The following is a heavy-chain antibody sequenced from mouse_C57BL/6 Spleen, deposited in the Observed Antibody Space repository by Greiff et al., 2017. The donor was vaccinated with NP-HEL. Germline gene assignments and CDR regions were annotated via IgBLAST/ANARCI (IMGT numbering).Heavy chain of an antibody. CDR2: IDPETGGT. J-gene: IGHJ4*01. D-gene: IGHD2-5*01. CDR3: TRPYSNYGGAMDY. CDR1: GYTFTDYE. V-gene: IGHV1-15*01. Sequence: VHLVESGAELVRPGASVTLSCKASGYTFTDYEMHWVKQTPVHGLEWIGAIDPETGGTAYNQKFKGKAILTADKSSSTAYMELRSLTSEDSAVYYCTRPYSNYGGAMDYWGQGTSVTVSS.